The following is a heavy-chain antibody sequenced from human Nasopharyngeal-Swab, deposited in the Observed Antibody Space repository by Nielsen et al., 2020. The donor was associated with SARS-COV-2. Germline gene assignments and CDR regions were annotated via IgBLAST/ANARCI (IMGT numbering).Heavy chain of an antibody. V-gene: IGHV3-23*01. CDR1: GFTFSSYA. CDR3: AKENGDSNYYYGMDV. D-gene: IGHD4-17*01. J-gene: IGHJ6*02. Sequence: GGSLRLSCAASGFTFSSYAMSWVRQAPGKGLEWVSAISGSGGSTYYADSVKGRFTISRDNSKNTLFLQMNSLRAEDTAVYYCAKENGDSNYYYGMDVWGQGTTVTVSS. CDR2: ISGSGGST.